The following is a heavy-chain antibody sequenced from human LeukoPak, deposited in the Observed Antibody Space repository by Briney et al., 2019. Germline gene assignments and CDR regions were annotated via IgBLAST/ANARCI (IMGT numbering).Heavy chain of an antibody. D-gene: IGHD4-11*01. CDR2: IYYSGST. Sequence: KPSETLSLTCTVSGGSISSSSYYWGWIRQPPGKGLEWIGSIYYSGSTYYNPSLKSRVTISVDTSKNQFSLKLSSVTAADMAVYYCATHLRGNYLYYYYYYYMDVWGKGTRSPCL. V-gene: IGHV4-39*01. CDR1: GGSISSSSYY. J-gene: IGHJ6*03. CDR3: ATHLRGNYLYYYYYYYMDV.